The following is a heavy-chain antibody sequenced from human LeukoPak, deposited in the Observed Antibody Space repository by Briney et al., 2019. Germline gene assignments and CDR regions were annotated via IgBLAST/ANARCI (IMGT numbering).Heavy chain of an antibody. D-gene: IGHD3-3*01. J-gene: IGHJ4*02. CDR3: AVGDFWSGYIDY. Sequence: SETLSLTCTVSGGSISSYYWSWIRQPPGKGLEWIGYIYYSGSTNYNPSLKSRVTISVDTSKNQFSLKLSSVTAADTAVYYCAVGDFWSGYIDYWGQGTLVTVSS. V-gene: IGHV4-59*01. CDR2: IYYSGST. CDR1: GGSISSYY.